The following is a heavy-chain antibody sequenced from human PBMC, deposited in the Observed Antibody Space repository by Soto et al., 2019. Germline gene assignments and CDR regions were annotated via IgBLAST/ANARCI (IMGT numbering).Heavy chain of an antibody. J-gene: IGHJ6*02. CDR2: IWYDGSKE. Sequence: QVQLVESGGGVVQPGRSLRLSCAASGLTFNRNGIHWVRQAPGKGLEWVAVIWYDGSKEYYSDSVKGRFTISRDNSKNMLYLQMNSVRVEDTAVYFCARDRSAGNYFYYGMDVWGQGTTVTVSS. V-gene: IGHV3-33*01. CDR1: GLTFNRNG. D-gene: IGHD1-1*01. CDR3: ARDRSAGNYFYYGMDV.